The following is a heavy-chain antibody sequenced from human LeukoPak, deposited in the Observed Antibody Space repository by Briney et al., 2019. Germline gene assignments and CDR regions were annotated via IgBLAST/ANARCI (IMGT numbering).Heavy chain of an antibody. D-gene: IGHD3-10*01. CDR1: GFTFDDYA. CDR2: ISWNSGSI. J-gene: IGHJ4*02. CDR3: ASGSRVDY. V-gene: IGHV3-9*01. Sequence: GRSLRLSCAASGFTFDDYAMHWVRQAPGKGLEWVSGISWNSGSIGYADSVKGRFTISKDNAKNSLYLQMNSLRAEDTALYYCASGSRVDYWGQGTLVTVSS.